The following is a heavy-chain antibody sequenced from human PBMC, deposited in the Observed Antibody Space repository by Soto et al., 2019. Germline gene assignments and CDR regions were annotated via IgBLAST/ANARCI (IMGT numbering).Heavy chain of an antibody. D-gene: IGHD3-3*01. CDR3: ARSSSRAFRSLEWVDTLDC. V-gene: IGHV4-39*01. J-gene: IGHJ4*02. Sequence: LSLTCTVSGGSIGSTSYYWGWIRQPPGKGLEWIGSMYYSGSTYYNPSLKSRLTMSVDTSKNQFSLKLRSVTAADTALYYCARSSSRAFRSLEWVDTLDCWGQGTPVTVSS. CDR1: GGSIGSTSYY. CDR2: MYYSGST.